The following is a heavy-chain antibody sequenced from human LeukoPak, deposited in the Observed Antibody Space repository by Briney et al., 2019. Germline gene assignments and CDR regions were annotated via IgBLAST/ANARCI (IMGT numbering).Heavy chain of an antibody. V-gene: IGHV3-30*02. J-gene: IGHJ4*02. Sequence: PGGSLRLSCAASGFTFSHYGMHWVRQAPGKGLEWVAFIWYDGNYKYYADSVKGRFTISRDNSKNTVYLQMNSLRTEDTGVYYCAKVLAATSFGTKSVFDHWGQGTLVTVSS. CDR3: AKVLAATSFGTKSVFDH. CDR1: GFTFSHYG. CDR2: IWYDGNYK. D-gene: IGHD2-8*01.